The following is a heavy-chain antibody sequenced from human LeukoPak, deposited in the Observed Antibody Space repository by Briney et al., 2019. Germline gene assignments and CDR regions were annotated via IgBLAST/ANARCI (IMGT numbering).Heavy chain of an antibody. CDR2: ISYDGSNK. CDR1: GFTFSSYG. CDR3: ARAYDPQKDSSGYCFPMYYYYGMDV. D-gene: IGHD3-22*01. J-gene: IGHJ6*02. Sequence: PGGSLRLSCAASGFTFSSYGMHWVHQAPGKGLEWVAVISYDGSNKYYADSVKGRFTISRDNSKNSLYLQMNSLRAEDTAVYYCARAYDPQKDSSGYCFPMYYYYGMDVWGQGTTVTVSS. V-gene: IGHV3-30*03.